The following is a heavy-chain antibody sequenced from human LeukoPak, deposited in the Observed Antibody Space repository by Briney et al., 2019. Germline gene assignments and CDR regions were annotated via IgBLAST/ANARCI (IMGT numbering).Heavy chain of an antibody. V-gene: IGHV3-74*01. CDR2: ISSDESET. J-gene: IGHJ4*02. D-gene: IGHD6-13*01. CDR1: GCTFSSYW. Sequence: PGWALTLSCAASGCTFSSYWMHWLRQAPGKGVVWVARISSDESETNYADSVKGRFTISRDNDKNTLYLPMNSLRAEDTAVYYCARGSYSLGGFDYWGQGTLVTVSS. CDR3: ARGSYSLGGFDY.